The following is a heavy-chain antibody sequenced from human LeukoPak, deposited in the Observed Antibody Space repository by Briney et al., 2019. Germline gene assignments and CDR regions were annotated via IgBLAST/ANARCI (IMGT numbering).Heavy chain of an antibody. Sequence: QTGGSLRLSCAASGFTFSDYYMSWIRQAPGKGLEWVSSISGSGAGTHYADSVKGRFTISRDNSKNTLYVQMNGLRAEDTAVYYCARTLAYDFWSGYWYYWGQGTLLTVSS. CDR3: ARTLAYDFWSGYWYY. D-gene: IGHD3-3*01. J-gene: IGHJ4*02. V-gene: IGHV3-23*01. CDR2: ISGSGAGT. CDR1: GFTFSDYY.